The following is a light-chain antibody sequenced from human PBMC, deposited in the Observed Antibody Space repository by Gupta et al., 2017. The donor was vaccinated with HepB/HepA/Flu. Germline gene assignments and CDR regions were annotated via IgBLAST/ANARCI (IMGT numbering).Light chain of an antibody. CDR1: SGHSSDI. J-gene: IGLJ2*01. CDR2: LEGSGSY. Sequence: QPVLPHSSSASASLRSSVKLTCTLSSGHSSDIIAWHQQQPGKAPRYLMKLEGSGSYNTGSGVPDRFSGSSSGADRYLTISNLQSEDETDYDCETWDSNTRVFGGGTKLTVL. V-gene: IGLV4-60*03. CDR3: ETWDSNTRV.